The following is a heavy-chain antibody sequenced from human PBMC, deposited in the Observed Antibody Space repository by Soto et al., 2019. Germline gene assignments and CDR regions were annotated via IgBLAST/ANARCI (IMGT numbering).Heavy chain of an antibody. V-gene: IGHV1-18*04. Sequence: ASVKFSCKASGYTFTSYGISWLRQAPGQGLEWMGWISAYNGNTNYAQKLQGRVTMTTDTSTSTAYMELRSLRSDDTAVYYCANTRGEYCTNGVCHSNWFDPWGQGTLVTVS. CDR2: ISAYNGNT. J-gene: IGHJ5*02. CDR1: GYTFTSYG. CDR3: ANTRGEYCTNGVCHSNWFDP. D-gene: IGHD2-8*01.